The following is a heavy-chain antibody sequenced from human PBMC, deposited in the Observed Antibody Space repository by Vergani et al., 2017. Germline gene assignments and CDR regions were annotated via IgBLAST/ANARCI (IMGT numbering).Heavy chain of an antibody. Sequence: EVQLVESGGGLVQPGRSLRLSCAASGFTFDDYAMHWVRQAPGKALEWLARIDWDDDKFYSASLKTRLAISKDLSNDLVVLTMTNMGPADTGTYYCARTRGGPPYRSGLYYFDFWGQGTLVTVSS. CDR3: ARTRGGPPYRSGLYYFDF. CDR1: GFTFDDYA. CDR2: IDWDDDK. D-gene: IGHD6-19*01. J-gene: IGHJ4*02. V-gene: IGHV3-9*01.